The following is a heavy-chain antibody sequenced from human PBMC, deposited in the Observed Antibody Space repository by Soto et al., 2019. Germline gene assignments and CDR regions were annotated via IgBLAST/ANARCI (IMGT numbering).Heavy chain of an antibody. V-gene: IGHV1-58*01. CDR2: IVVGSGNT. CDR3: ARGGTLTVTTRFDY. D-gene: IGHD4-17*01. J-gene: IGHJ4*02. CDR1: GFTFTSSA. Sequence: GASVKVSCKASGFTFTSSAVQWVRQARGQRLEWIGWIVVGSGNTNYAQKFQERVTITRDMSTSTAYMELRSLRSDDTAVYYCARGGTLTVTTRFDYWGQGTLVTVS.